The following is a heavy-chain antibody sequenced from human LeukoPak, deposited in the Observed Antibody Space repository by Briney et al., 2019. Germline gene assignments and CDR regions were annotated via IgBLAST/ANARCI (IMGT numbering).Heavy chain of an antibody. CDR2: ISSSGSTI. CDR1: GFTFSDYY. V-gene: IGHV3-11*01. Sequence: PGGSLRLSCAASGFTFSDYYMSWIRQAPGKGLEWVSYISSSGSTIYYADSVKGRSTISRDNAKNSLYLQMNSLRAEDTAVYYCARDRLREDAFDIWGQGTMVTVSS. J-gene: IGHJ3*02. CDR3: ARDRLREDAFDI.